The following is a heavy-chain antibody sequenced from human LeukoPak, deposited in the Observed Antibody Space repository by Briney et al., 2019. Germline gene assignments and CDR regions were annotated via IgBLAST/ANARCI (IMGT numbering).Heavy chain of an antibody. Sequence: ASVKVSCKASGYTFINYYIHWVRQAPGQGLEWMGWINPNSGGTNYAQKFQGRVTMTRDTSISTAYMELSTLRSDDTAVYYCARGKIRDAFDIWGQGTMVTVSS. CDR1: GYTFINYY. CDR3: ARGKIRDAFDI. CDR2: INPNSGGT. J-gene: IGHJ3*02. V-gene: IGHV1-2*02.